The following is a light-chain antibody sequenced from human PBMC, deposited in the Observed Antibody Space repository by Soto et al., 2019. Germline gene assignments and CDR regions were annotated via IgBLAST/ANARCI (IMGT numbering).Light chain of an antibody. V-gene: IGKV1-5*03. J-gene: IGKJ4*01. CDR1: QSISSW. CDR2: KAS. Sequence: DIQMTQSPSTLSASVGDRGTVTCRASQSISSWLAWYQQKPGKAPNLLIYKASSLESGVPSRFSGSGSGTEFTLTISSPQTEDFATYYCQQYNSYPLTFGGGTKVEIK. CDR3: QQYNSYPLT.